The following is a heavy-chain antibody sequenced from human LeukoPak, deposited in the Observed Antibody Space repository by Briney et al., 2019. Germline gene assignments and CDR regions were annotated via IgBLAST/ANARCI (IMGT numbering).Heavy chain of an antibody. J-gene: IGHJ5*02. CDR2: ISYDGSNK. CDR3: ARDTAEGFDP. CDR1: GFTFSSYA. D-gene: IGHD4-17*01. Sequence: PARSLSRSCAASGFTFSSYAMHWVRQAPGNGLEGVAGISYDGSNKYYADSVKGPFTISRDNSKNTLDLQMNSLRAKDTALYYCARDTAEGFDPWGQGTLVTVSS. V-gene: IGHV3-30*04.